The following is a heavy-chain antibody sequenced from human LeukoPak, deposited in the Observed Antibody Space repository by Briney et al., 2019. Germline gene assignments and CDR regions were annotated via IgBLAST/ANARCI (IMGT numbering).Heavy chain of an antibody. CDR3: ARDYSSGWYAFDY. Sequence: ASVKVSCKASGYTFTSYGISWVRQAPGQGLEWVGWISAYNGNTNYAQKLQGRVTMNTDTSTSTAYMELRSLRSDDTAFYYCARDYSSGWYAFDYWGQGTLVTVSS. CDR2: ISAYNGNT. CDR1: GYTFTSYG. D-gene: IGHD6-19*01. J-gene: IGHJ4*02. V-gene: IGHV1-18*01.